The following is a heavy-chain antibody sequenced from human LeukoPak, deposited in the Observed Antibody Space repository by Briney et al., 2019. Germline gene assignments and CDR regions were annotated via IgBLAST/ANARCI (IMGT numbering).Heavy chain of an antibody. J-gene: IGHJ6*03. V-gene: IGHV1-8*02. CDR1: GYTFSTYG. CDR3: ARDPFWSGYRYYYYYMDV. Sequence: ASVKVSCKASGYTFSTYGINWVRQATGQGLEWLGYMNPSSGKTACEQKFQGRVTMTSDTSISTAYMELSRLRSDDTAVYYCARDPFWSGYRYYYYYMDVWGKGTTVTVSS. D-gene: IGHD3-3*01. CDR2: MNPSSGKT.